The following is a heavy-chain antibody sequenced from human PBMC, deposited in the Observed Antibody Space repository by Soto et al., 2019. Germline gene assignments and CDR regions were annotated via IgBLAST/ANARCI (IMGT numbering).Heavy chain of an antibody. CDR2: INPSGGGT. V-gene: IGHV1-46*01. CDR3: ARDRRAVAGRDAFDI. Sequence: ASVKVSCKASGYTFTGYYMHWARQAPGQGLEWMGIINPSGGGTSYAQKFQGRVTMTRDTSTSTVYMELSSLRSEDTAVYYCARDRRAVAGRDAFDIWGQGTMVTVSS. D-gene: IGHD6-19*01. J-gene: IGHJ3*02. CDR1: GYTFTGYY.